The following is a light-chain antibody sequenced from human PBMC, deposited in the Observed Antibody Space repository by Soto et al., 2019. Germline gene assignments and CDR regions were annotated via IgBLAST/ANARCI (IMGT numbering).Light chain of an antibody. V-gene: IGLV3-25*03. CDR3: QSADSSGTIWV. CDR1: ALPKQY. J-gene: IGLJ3*02. CDR2: KAS. Sequence: SYELTQPPSVSVSPGQTARITCSGDALPKQYAYWYQQKPGQAPVLVIYKASERPSGIPERFSGSSSGTTVTLTISGVQAEDEADYYCQSADSSGTIWVFGGGTKVTVL.